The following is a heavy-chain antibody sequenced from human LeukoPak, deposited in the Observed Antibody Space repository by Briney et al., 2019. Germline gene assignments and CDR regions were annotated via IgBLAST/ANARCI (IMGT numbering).Heavy chain of an antibody. CDR2: IYYSGST. J-gene: IGHJ4*02. CDR1: GGSISSSSYY. Sequence: SETLSLTCTVSGGSISSSSYYWGWIRQPPGKGLEWIGSIYYSGSTYYNPSLKSRVTMSVDTSKNQFSLKLNSVTAADTAVYYCARQSVWFGELSKLLLDYWGQGTLVTVSS. D-gene: IGHD3-10*01. V-gene: IGHV4-39*07. CDR3: ARQSVWFGELSKLLLDY.